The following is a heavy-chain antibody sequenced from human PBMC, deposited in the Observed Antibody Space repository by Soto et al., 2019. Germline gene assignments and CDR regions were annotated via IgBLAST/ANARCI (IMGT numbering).Heavy chain of an antibody. CDR2: ISGSGGST. J-gene: IGHJ4*02. V-gene: IGHV3-23*01. CDR1: GFTFSSYA. Sequence: GGSLRLSCAASGFTFSSYAMSWVRQAPGKGLEWVSAISGSGGSTYYADSVKGRFTISRDNSKNTLYLQMNSLRAEDTAVYYCAKVRGVQVFDWLQQGLESSIDYWGQGTLVTVSS. CDR3: AKVRGVQVFDWLQQGLESSIDY. D-gene: IGHD3-9*01.